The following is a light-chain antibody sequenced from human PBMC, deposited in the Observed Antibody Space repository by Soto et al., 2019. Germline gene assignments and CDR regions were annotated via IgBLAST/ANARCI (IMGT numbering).Light chain of an antibody. V-gene: IGKV3-20*01. J-gene: IGKJ1*01. Sequence: EIVLRESPGTLSLSRGEGASLSCRASQSVSSSYLAWYQQKPGQAPRLVIYGASSRATGIPDRFSGSGSGTDFTLTISRLEPEDFAVYYCQQYNNWPQTFGQGTKVDIK. CDR1: QSVSSSY. CDR2: GAS. CDR3: QQYNNWPQT.